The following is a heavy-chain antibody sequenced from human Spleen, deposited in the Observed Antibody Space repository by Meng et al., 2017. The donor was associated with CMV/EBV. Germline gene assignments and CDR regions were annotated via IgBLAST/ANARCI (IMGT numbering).Heavy chain of an antibody. V-gene: IGHV3-48*03. CDR1: GFTFSSYE. J-gene: IGHJ6*02. CDR2: ISSSGSTI. Sequence: GGSLRLSCAASGFTFSSYEMNWVRQAPGKGLEWVSYISSSGSTIYYADSVKGRFTISRDNAKNSLYLQMNSLRAEDTAVYYCARDKDYYGSGRMDVWGQGTTVTVSS. CDR3: ARDKDYYGSGRMDV. D-gene: IGHD3-10*01.